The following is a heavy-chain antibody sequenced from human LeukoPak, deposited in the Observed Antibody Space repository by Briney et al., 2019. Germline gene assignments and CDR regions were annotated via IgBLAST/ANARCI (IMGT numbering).Heavy chain of an antibody. CDR3: AKKETYYDFWSGYYTFDY. CDR2: ISGSGGST. V-gene: IGHV3-23*01. D-gene: IGHD3-3*01. Sequence: PGGSLRLSCAASGFTFSSYAMSWVRQAPGKGLEWVSAISGSGGSTYYADSVEGRFTISRDNSKNTLYLQMNSLRAEDTAVYYCAKKETYYDFWSGYYTFDYWGQGTLVTVSS. CDR1: GFTFSSYA. J-gene: IGHJ4*02.